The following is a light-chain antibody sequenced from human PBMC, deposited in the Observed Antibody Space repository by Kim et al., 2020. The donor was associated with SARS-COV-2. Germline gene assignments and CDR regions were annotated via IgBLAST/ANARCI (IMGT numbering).Light chain of an antibody. CDR3: QSTDSSATYV. Sequence: SYELTQPPSLSVSPGQTASITCSGDLFPRQYAYWYQQKPGQPPQLLIFKDTERPSGIPERFSGSTSGTTVTLTISEVRPEDEADYYYQSTDSSATYVFGT. CDR1: LFPRQY. V-gene: IGLV3-25*03. J-gene: IGLJ1*01. CDR2: KDT.